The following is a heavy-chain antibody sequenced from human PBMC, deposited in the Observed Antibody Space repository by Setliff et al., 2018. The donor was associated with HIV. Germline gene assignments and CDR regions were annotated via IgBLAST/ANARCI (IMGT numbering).Heavy chain of an antibody. V-gene: IGHV3-33*06. D-gene: IGHD1-1*01. CDR3: AKDLVTTTGPDF. CDR2: IWYDGSNK. CDR1: GFTFSSYG. Sequence: GGSLRLSCAASGFTFSSYGMHWVRQAPGKGLEWVAVIWYDGSNKYYADSVKGRFTISRDNSKNTLYLQMNSLRAEDTAVYYCAKDLVTTTGPDFWGQGTLVTVSS. J-gene: IGHJ4*02.